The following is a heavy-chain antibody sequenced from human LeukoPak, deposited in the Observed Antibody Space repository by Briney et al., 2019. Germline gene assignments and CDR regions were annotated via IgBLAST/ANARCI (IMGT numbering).Heavy chain of an antibody. D-gene: IGHD2-2*01. Sequence: SVKVSCKASGGTFSSYAISWVRQAPGQGLEWMGGIIPIFGTANYAQKFQGRVTITADESTSTAYMELGSLRSEDTAVYYCAQGGYQLLYKDYYYYYYMDVWGKGTTVTVSS. CDR2: IIPIFGTA. J-gene: IGHJ6*03. CDR3: AQGGYQLLYKDYYYYYYMDV. CDR1: GGTFSSYA. V-gene: IGHV1-69*13.